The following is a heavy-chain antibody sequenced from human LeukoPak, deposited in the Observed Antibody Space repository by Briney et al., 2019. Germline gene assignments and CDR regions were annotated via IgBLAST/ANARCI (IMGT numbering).Heavy chain of an antibody. CDR3: ARDSSQGHYYYGMDV. J-gene: IGHJ6*02. V-gene: IGHV4-59*12. Sequence: SETLSLTCTVSGGSISSYYWSWIRQPPGKGLEWIGYIYYSGSTNYNPSLKSRVTISVDTSKNQFSLKLSSVTAADTAVYYCARDSSQGHYYYGMDVWGQGTTVTVSS. CDR1: GGSISSYY. CDR2: IYYSGST.